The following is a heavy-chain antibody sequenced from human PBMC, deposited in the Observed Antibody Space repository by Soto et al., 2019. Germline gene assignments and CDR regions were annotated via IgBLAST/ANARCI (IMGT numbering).Heavy chain of an antibody. Sequence: EVQLVESGGGLVQPGGSLRLSCAASGFTFSSYWMHWVRQAPGKGLVWVSRVHSDGSATTYADSVKGRFTISRDNTKNTVYLQMNSLGAEDTVVDFCTRGGAGNFDSWGRGTLVTVSS. CDR1: GFTFSSYW. CDR3: TRGGAGNFDS. J-gene: IGHJ4*02. CDR2: VHSDGSAT. V-gene: IGHV3-74*03. D-gene: IGHD6-25*01.